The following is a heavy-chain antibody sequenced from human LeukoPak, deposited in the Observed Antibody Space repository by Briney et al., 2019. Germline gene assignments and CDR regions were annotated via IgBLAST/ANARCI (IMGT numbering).Heavy chain of an antibody. V-gene: IGHV3-21*04. D-gene: IGHD6-13*01. CDR2: ITSSSGYA. Sequence: GGSLRLSCEASGFTFSTYNMNWVRQAPGKRLEWVSSITSSSGYAFYADSVKGRFTISRDNAKSSLYLQMNNLRAEDTAVYYCAKTQRIAADYWGQGTLVTVSS. CDR1: GFTFSTYN. J-gene: IGHJ4*02. CDR3: AKTQRIAADY.